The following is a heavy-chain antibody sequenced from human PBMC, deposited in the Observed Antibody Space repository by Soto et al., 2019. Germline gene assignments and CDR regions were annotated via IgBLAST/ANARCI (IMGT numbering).Heavy chain of an antibody. D-gene: IGHD5-12*01. CDR3: ARDLGYDYRGKYNWFDR. CDR1: RVAISCGGYY. J-gene: IGHJ5*02. V-gene: IGHV4-31*02. CDR2: IYYSGST. Sequence: TLPLTWTVARVAISCGGYYWGWIRQHPGKGLEWIGYIYYSGSTYYNPSLKSRVTISVDTSKNQFSLKLSSVTAADTAVYYCARDLGYDYRGKYNWFDRWGQGTLVTVSS.